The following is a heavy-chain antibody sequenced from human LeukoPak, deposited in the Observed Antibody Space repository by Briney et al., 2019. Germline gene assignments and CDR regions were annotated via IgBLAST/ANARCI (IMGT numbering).Heavy chain of an antibody. CDR3: VKSLSQFIFFDY. CDR1: EFAFSTSA. V-gene: IGHV3-23*01. D-gene: IGHD2-21*01. CDR2: ISAGGGST. Sequence: PGGSLRLSCAASEFAFSTSAMSWVRQAPGKGLEWVSSISAGGGSTYYADFVEGRFTISRDNSKNTLYMQMNSLRAEDTAVYYCVKSLSQFIFFDYCGQGTLVTVSS. J-gene: IGHJ4*02.